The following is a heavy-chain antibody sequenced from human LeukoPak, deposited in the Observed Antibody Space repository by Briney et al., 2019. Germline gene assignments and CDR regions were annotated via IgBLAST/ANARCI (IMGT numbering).Heavy chain of an antibody. CDR2: IIPIFGTA. V-gene: IGHV1-69*13. D-gene: IGHD3-10*01. Sequence: SVKGSCKASGGTFSSYAISWVRQAPGQGLEWMGGIIPIFGTANYAQKFQGRVTITADESTSTAYMELSSLRSEDTAVYYCASLWFGSKGVSDYWGQGTLVTVSS. CDR3: ASLWFGSKGVSDY. CDR1: GGTFSSYA. J-gene: IGHJ4*02.